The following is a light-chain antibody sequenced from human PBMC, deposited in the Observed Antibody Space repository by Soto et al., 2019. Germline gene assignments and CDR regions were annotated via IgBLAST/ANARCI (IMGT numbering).Light chain of an antibody. J-gene: IGLJ2*01. Sequence: QSALTQPASVSGSPGQSFTISCTGTSSDIGGYNFVSWYQQPPGKAPKLMIHDVSDRPSGVSNRFSGSKSGNTASLTISGLQAEDEADYYCSSYTSSSTLVFGGGTKLTVL. CDR3: SSYTSSSTLV. CDR1: SSDIGGYNF. CDR2: DVS. V-gene: IGLV2-14*01.